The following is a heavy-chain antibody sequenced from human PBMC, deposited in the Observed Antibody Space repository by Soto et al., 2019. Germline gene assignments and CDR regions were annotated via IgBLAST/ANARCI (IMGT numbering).Heavy chain of an antibody. CDR1: GYTFSDYY. Sequence: ASVKVSCKASGYTFSDYYIHWVRQAPGQGLEWMGWINPHSGGTKYAPKFQGGVTMTRDTSITTAYMELSRLRSGDAPVYYCAREPATAKPEGVDFWGQGTLVTVSS. D-gene: IGHD1-1*01. V-gene: IGHV1-2*02. CDR3: AREPATAKPEGVDF. CDR2: INPHSGGT. J-gene: IGHJ4*02.